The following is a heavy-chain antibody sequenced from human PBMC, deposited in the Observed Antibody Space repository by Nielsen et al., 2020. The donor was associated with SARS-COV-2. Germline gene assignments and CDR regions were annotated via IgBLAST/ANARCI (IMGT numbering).Heavy chain of an antibody. J-gene: IGHJ4*02. CDR3: TTGGDPFDH. CDR2: IKQDGSEK. V-gene: IGHV3-7*03. D-gene: IGHD7-27*01. CDR1: GFTFSSYG. Sequence: GGSLRLSCAASGFTFSSYGMHWVRQAPGKGLEWVANIKQDGSEKYYVDSVKGRFTISRDNAKNSLYLQMNSLRAEDTAVYYCTTGGDPFDHWGQGALVTVSP.